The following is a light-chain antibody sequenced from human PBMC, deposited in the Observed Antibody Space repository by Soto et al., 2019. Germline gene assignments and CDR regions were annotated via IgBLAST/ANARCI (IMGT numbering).Light chain of an antibody. J-gene: IGKJ2*01. Sequence: EIVLTQSPGTLSLSPGERATLSCRASQSVRNSYFAWYQQKPGQAPRLLIYGASGRATGIPDRFSGSGSGTDFTLTISRLEPEDFAVYYCQQYGTSPYTFGQGTELEI. CDR1: QSVRNSY. V-gene: IGKV3-20*01. CDR3: QQYGTSPYT. CDR2: GAS.